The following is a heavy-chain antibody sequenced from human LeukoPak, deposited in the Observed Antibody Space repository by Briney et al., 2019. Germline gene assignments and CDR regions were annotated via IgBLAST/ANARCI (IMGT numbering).Heavy chain of an antibody. J-gene: IGHJ4*02. CDR2: IYSGGST. D-gene: IGHD6-19*01. Sequence: GGSLRVSCAASGFTVSSNYMSWVRQAPGKGLEWVSTIYSGGSTYYADSVKGRFTISRDNSKNTLHLQMNSLRGEDTAVYYCARNGYTSGWYRNWGQGTLVTVSS. CDR1: GFTVSSNY. CDR3: ARNGYTSGWYRN. V-gene: IGHV3-53*01.